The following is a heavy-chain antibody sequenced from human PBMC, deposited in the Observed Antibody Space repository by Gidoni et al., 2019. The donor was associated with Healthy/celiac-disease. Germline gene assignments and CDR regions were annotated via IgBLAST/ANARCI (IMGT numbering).Heavy chain of an antibody. CDR2: ISYDGSNT. D-gene: IGHD3-10*01. V-gene: IGHV3-30*18. Sequence: QGQLVESGGGGVQHGRSLRVPCVAAGGTVSSDGMHWVRTAPGKGLAWLAVISYDGSNTYYADSVKGRFTISRDTSKHTLYLHMNSLRAADTAVYYCAKDTELLWFGDQVGYFDYWGQGTLVTVSS. CDR1: GGTVSSDG. CDR3: AKDTELLWFGDQVGYFDY. J-gene: IGHJ4*02.